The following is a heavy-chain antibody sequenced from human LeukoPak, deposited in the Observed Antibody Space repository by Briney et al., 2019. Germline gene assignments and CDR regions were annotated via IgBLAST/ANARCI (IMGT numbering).Heavy chain of an antibody. CDR1: GYTFTGYY. J-gene: IGHJ3*02. V-gene: IGHV1-2*02. CDR2: INPNSGGT. D-gene: IGHD3-10*01. CDR3: ARPRYYGSGSYYSDAFDI. Sequence: GASVKVSCKASGYTFTGYYMHWVRQAPGQGLEWMGWINPNSGGTNYAQKFQGRVTMTRDTSISTAYMELSRLRSDDTAVYYCARPRYYGSGSYYSDAFDIWGQGTMVTVSS.